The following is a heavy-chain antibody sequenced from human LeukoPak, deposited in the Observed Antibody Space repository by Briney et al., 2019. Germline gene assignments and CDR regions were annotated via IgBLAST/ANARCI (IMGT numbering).Heavy chain of an antibody. Sequence: GGSLRLSCEASGFTFDEHAMHWVRQPPGKGLEWVAGISWNSATRGYADSLKGRVTISREKAKNSLYLQIDNLRVEDTAFYYCAKDGGWAGRNIMLRGVIPSDLDSWGQGTLVTVSS. CDR2: ISWNSATR. CDR1: GFTFDEHA. J-gene: IGHJ4*02. V-gene: IGHV3-9*01. D-gene: IGHD3-10*01. CDR3: AKDGGWAGRNIMLRGVIPSDLDS.